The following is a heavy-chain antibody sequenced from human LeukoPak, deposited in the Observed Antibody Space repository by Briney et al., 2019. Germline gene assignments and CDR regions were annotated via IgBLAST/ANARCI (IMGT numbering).Heavy chain of an antibody. D-gene: IGHD2-8*01. CDR2: IYYSGST. CDR1: SGSISSGDYY. CDR3: ARVLYYGLGMDV. Sequence: SETLSLTCTVSSGSISSGDYYWSWIRQPPGKGLEWIGYIYYSGSTYYNPSLKSRVTISVDTSKNQFSLKLSSVTAADTAVYYCARVLYYGLGMDVWGQGTTVTVSS. V-gene: IGHV4-30-4*01. J-gene: IGHJ6*02.